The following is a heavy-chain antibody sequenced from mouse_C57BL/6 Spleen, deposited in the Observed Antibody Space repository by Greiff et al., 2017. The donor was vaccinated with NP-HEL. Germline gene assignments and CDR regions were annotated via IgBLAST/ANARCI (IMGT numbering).Heavy chain of an antibody. CDR3: ARGAYYYGSSYRDY. CDR1: GYTFTSYD. Sequence: QVQLQQSGPELVKPGASVKLSCKASGYTFTSYDINWVKQRPGQGLEWIGWIYPRDGSTKYNEKFKGKATLTVDTSSSTAYMELHSLTSEDAAVYFCARGAYYYGSSYRDYWGQGTTLTVSS. V-gene: IGHV1-85*01. J-gene: IGHJ2*01. CDR2: IYPRDGST. D-gene: IGHD1-1*01.